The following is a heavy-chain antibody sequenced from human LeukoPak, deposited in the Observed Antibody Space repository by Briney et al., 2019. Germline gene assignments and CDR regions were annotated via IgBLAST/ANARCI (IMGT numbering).Heavy chain of an antibody. V-gene: IGHV4-34*12. CDR3: ARFGSSTWYKGAFDI. Sequence: KASETLSLTCAVYGGSFSGYYWSWIRQPPGKGLEWIGEIVYSGNTKYNPSLKSRVTISVDTSKNQFSLNLTSVTAADTAVYYCARFGSSTWYKGAFDIWGQGTMVTVAS. CDR2: IVYSGNT. D-gene: IGHD6-13*01. J-gene: IGHJ3*02. CDR1: GGSFSGYY.